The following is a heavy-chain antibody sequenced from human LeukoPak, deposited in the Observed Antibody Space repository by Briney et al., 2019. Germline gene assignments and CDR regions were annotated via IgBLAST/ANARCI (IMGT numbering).Heavy chain of an antibody. D-gene: IGHD5-18*01. CDR3: AKTRGYIYGYVFDY. V-gene: IGHV3-23*01. CDR1: GFTFSSYA. J-gene: IGHJ4*02. CDR2: ISASGGSS. Sequence: GGSLRLSCAASGFTFSSYAMRWVRQAPGKGLEGVSAISASGGSSYYADSVKGRFTISRDNSKNTLYLQMNSLRAEDTAVYYCAKTRGYIYGYVFDYWGQGTLVTVSS.